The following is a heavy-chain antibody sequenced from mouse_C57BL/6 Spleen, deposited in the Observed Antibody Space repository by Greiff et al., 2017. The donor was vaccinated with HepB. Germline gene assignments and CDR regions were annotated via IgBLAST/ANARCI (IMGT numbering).Heavy chain of an antibody. V-gene: IGHV5-9*01. CDR2: ISGGGGNT. CDR1: GFTFSSYT. J-gene: IGHJ2*01. D-gene: IGHD2-2*01. Sequence: EVQLVESGGGLVKPGGSLKLSCAASGFTFSSYTMSWVRQTPEKRLEWVATISGGGGNTYYPDSVKGRFTISRDNAKNTLYLQMSSLRSEDTALYYCARHGYGFDYWGQGTTLTVSS. CDR3: ARHGYGFDY.